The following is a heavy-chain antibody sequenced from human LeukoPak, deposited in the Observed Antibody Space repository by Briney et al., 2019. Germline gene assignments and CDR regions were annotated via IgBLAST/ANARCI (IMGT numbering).Heavy chain of an antibody. Sequence: SETLSLTCTVSGDSISSGSYYWSWIRQPPGKGLEWIGSIYHSGSTYYNPSLKSRVTISVDTSKNQFSLKLSSVTAADTAVYYCARAEDYDILTGIDYWGQGTLVTVSS. CDR2: IYHSGST. CDR3: ARAEDYDILTGIDY. D-gene: IGHD3-9*01. J-gene: IGHJ4*02. V-gene: IGHV4-39*07. CDR1: GDSISSGSYY.